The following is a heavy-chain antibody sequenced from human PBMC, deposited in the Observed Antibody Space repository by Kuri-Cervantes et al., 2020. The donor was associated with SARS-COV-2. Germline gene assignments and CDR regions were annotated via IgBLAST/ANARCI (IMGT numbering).Heavy chain of an antibody. CDR1: GFTFSIYA. Sequence: GRFLRLSCEASGFTFSIYAMSWVRQAPGKGLEWVSAIIGSVGSTYYADSVKGRFTISRDNSKNTLYLQMNRLRAEDRAVYYCAKTTMVQGVIISGWIDYWGQGTLVTVSS. CDR2: IIGSVGST. CDR3: AKTTMVQGVIISGWIDY. J-gene: IGHJ4*02. D-gene: IGHD3-10*01. V-gene: IGHV3-23*01.